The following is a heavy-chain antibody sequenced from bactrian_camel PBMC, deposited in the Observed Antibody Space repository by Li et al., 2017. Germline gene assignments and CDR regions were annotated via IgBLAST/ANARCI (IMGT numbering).Heavy chain of an antibody. CDR2: VSTVRNI. J-gene: IGHJ4*01. V-gene: IGHV3S60*01. D-gene: IGHD2*01. CDR1: SPQFAVDDND. Sequence: HVQLVESGGGSVQTGGSLRLSCTATSPQFAVDDNDMAWFRQTPGAACEMVSSVSTVRNIWYADSVKGRFTLFVDHAKNIVYLQMNNLKPEDTGMYYCAAGLPVGGWGALRQTNYNLWGQGTQVTVS. CDR3: AAGLPVGGWGALRQTNYNL.